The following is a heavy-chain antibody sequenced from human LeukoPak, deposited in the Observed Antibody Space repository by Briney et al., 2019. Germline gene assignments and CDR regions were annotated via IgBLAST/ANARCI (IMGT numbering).Heavy chain of an antibody. V-gene: IGHV3-21*01. CDR3: ARAPGYSRPYYFDY. J-gene: IGHJ4*02. CDR1: GFTFSSYR. CDR2: ISSSSSYI. D-gene: IGHD6-13*01. Sequence: GGSLRLSCAASGFTFSSYRMNWVRQAPGKGLEWVSSISSSSSYIYYADSVKGRFTISRDNAKNSLYLQMNSLRAEDTAVYYCARAPGYSRPYYFDYWGQGTLVTVSS.